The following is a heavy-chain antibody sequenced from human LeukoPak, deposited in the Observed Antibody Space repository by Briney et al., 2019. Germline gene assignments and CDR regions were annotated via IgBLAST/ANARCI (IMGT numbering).Heavy chain of an antibody. D-gene: IGHD2-2*01. J-gene: IGHJ5*02. V-gene: IGHV1-8*03. CDR2: MNPNSGNT. CDR3: ARDYCTSTTCPNWFDP. Sequence: ASVKVSCKASGYTFTSYDINWVRQATGQGLEWMGWMNPNSGNTGYAQKFQGRVTITRNTSISTAYMELSSLRSEDTAVYYCARDYCTSTTCPNWFDPWGQGTLVTVSS. CDR1: GYTFTSYD.